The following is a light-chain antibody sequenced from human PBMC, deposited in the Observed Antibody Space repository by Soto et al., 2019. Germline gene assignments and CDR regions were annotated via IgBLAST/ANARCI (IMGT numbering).Light chain of an antibody. CDR3: QGWESSTGG. J-gene: IGLJ1*01. CDR2: QDS. CDR1: KLGDKY. Sequence: SYELTQPPSVSVSPGQTASITCSGDKLGDKYACWYQQKPGQSPVLVIYQDSKRPSGIPERFSGSNSGNTATLTIGGTQAMDEAVYYCQGWESSTGGFGTGTKLTVL. V-gene: IGLV3-1*01.